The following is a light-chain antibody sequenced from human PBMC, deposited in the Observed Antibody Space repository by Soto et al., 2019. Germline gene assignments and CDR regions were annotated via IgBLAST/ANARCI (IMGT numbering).Light chain of an antibody. J-gene: IGKJ5*01. CDR2: DAS. Sequence: DIHLTHSPSTLSAAVGYRATITCRASQSISSWLAWYQQKPGKAPKLLIYDASSLESGVPSRFSGSGSGTEFTLTISSLEPEDFGTYYCQQSYKMPSFGQGTRLEIK. CDR1: QSISSW. V-gene: IGKV1-5*01. CDR3: QQSYKMPS.